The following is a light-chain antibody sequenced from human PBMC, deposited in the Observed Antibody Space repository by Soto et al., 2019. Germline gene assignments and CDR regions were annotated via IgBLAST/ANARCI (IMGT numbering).Light chain of an antibody. CDR2: DAS. V-gene: IGKV1-5*01. CDR3: QHYDTYSHYT. Sequence: DIQMTQSPSSLSASVGDRVTITCRASQSISSSLAWYQQKPQKAPRLLLYDASDLDTGVPSRFNGSGSGTDFALTITSLQPDDFATYYCQHYDTYSHYTFGQGTRLEIK. J-gene: IGKJ2*01. CDR1: QSISSS.